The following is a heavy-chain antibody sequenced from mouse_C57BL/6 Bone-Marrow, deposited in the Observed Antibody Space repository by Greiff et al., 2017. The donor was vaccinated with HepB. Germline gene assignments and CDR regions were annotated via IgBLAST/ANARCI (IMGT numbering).Heavy chain of an antibody. V-gene: IGHV3-6*01. CDR3: ARAEYDYDSYYYAMDY. CDR2: ISYDGSN. CDR1: GYSITSGYY. D-gene: IGHD2-4*01. J-gene: IGHJ4*01. Sequence: EVQRVESGPGLVKPSQSLSLTCSVTGYSITSGYYWNWIRQFPGNKLEWMGYISYDGSNNYNPSLKNRISITRDTSKNQFFLKLNSVTTEDTATYYCARAEYDYDSYYYAMDYWGQGTSVTVSS.